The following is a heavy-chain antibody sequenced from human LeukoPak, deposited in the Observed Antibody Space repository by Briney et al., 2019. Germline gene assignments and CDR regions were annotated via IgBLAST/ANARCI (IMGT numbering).Heavy chain of an antibody. CDR2: IRYDGSNK. V-gene: IGHV3-30*02. CDR1: GFTFSSYG. CDR3: AKDGMVRGVITSDY. J-gene: IGHJ4*02. Sequence: GGSLRLSCAASGFTFSSYGMHWVRQAPGKGLEWVAFIRYDGSNKYYADSVKGRFTISRDNSKNTLYLQMNSLRAEDTAVYYCAKDGMVRGVITSDYWGQGTLVTVSS. D-gene: IGHD3-10*01.